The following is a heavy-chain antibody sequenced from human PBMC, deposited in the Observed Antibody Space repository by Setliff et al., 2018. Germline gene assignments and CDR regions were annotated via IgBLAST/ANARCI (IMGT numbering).Heavy chain of an antibody. CDR2: INANTGGT. D-gene: IGHD6-19*01. V-gene: IGHV1-2*02. Sequence: ASVKVSCKASGYTLSKYYMHWVRQAPRQGLEWMGWINANTGGTREVQKFQGRVTMTRDTSIDTAYMEVNRLTYDDTAVYYCARVGGYASAWHGIEAFDIWGQGTKVTVSS. CDR3: ARVGGYASAWHGIEAFDI. J-gene: IGHJ3*02. CDR1: GYTLSKYY.